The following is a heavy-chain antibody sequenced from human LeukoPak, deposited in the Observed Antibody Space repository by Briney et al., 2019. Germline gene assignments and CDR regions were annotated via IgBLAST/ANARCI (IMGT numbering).Heavy chain of an antibody. CDR3: ARDKGRIAAAGKYVPYCFDY. J-gene: IGHJ4*02. D-gene: IGHD6-13*01. V-gene: IGHV3-21*01. CDR1: GFTFSSYS. Sequence: GGSLRLSCAASGFTFSSYSMNWVRQAPGKGLEWVSSISSSSSYIYYADSVKGRFTISRDNAKNSLYLQMNSLRAEDTAVYYCARDKGRIAAAGKYVPYCFDYWGQGTLVTVSS. CDR2: ISSSSSYI.